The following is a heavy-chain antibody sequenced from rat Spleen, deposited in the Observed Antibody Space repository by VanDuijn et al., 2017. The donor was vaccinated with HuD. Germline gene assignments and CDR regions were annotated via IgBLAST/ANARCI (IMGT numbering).Heavy chain of an antibody. J-gene: IGHJ3*01. CDR3: ASRTGNWFAY. Sequence: EVQLVESGGGLVRPGRSMKLSCAASGFTFSDYNMAWVRQAPKKGLEWVASITNTGGSTYYPDSVKGRFTISRDNAKSTLYLQMDSLRSEDTATYYCASRTGNWFAYWGQGTLVTVSS. CDR2: ITNTGGST. V-gene: IGHV5-25*01. D-gene: IGHD5-1*01. CDR1: GFTFSDYN.